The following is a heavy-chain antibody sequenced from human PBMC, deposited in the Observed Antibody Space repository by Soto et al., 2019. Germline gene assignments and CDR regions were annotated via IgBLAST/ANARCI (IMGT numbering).Heavy chain of an antibody. V-gene: IGHV4-34*01. CDR3: ASVVPPPQWWFDP. CDR2: INHSGST. Sequence: QVQLQQWGAGLLKPSETLSLTCAVYGGSFSGYYWSWIRQPPGKGLEWIGEINHSGSTNYNPSLKRRVTISVDTSKNQFSLKLSSVTAADTAVYYCASVVPPPQWWFDPWGQGTLVTVSS. J-gene: IGHJ5*02. CDR1: GGSFSGYY. D-gene: IGHD2-2*01.